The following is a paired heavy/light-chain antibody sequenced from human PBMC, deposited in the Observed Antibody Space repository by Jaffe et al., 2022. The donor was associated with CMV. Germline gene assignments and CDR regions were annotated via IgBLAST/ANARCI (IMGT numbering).Heavy chain of an antibody. D-gene: IGHD3-22*01. Sequence: QVQLVQSGAEVKKPGASVKVSCKASGYTFTSYYMHWVRQAPGQGLEWMGIINPSGGSTSYAQKFQGRVTMTRDTSTSTVYMELSSLRSEDTAVYYCARDHITMIVVRPRLGAFDIWGQGTMVTVSS. V-gene: IGHV1-46*01. CDR3: ARDHITMIVVRPRLGAFDI. CDR2: INPSGGST. J-gene: IGHJ3*02. CDR1: GYTFTSYY.
Light chain of an antibody. J-gene: IGKJ4*01. CDR2: DAS. V-gene: IGKV1D-13*01. CDR3: QQFNNYLALT. CDR1: QGISSA. Sequence: AIQLTQSPSSLSASVGDRVTITCRASQGISSALAWYQQKPGKAPKLLIYDASSLESGVPSRFSGSGSGTDFTLTISSLQPEDFATYYCQQFNNYLALTFGGGTKVEIK.